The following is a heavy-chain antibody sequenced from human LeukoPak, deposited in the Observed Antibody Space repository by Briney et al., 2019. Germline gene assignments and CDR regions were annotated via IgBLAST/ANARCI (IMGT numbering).Heavy chain of an antibody. D-gene: IGHD6-19*01. CDR1: GFTFSGHG. J-gene: IGHJ4*02. Sequence: GRSLRLSCAASGFTFSGHGMHWIRQAPGKGLVGVAVIWHDGSRQLYADSVKGRFSISRDDSTSTLYLQMNSLRAEDTAVYYCAREDSSGWFSAYWGQGTLVTVSS. CDR3: AREDSSGWFSAY. V-gene: IGHV3-33*01. CDR2: IWHDGSRQ.